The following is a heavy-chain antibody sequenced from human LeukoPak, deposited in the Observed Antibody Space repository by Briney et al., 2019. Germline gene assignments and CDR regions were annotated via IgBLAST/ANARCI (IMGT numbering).Heavy chain of an antibody. V-gene: IGHV1-18*01. Sequence: ASVKVPCKASGYTFTSYGISWVRQAPGRGLEWMGWISAYNGNTNYAQKLQGRVTMTTDTSTSTAYMELRSLRSDDTAVYYCARDRGNTAMARFASDYWGQGTLVTVSS. CDR3: ARDRGNTAMARFASDY. J-gene: IGHJ4*02. D-gene: IGHD5-18*01. CDR2: ISAYNGNT. CDR1: GYTFTSYG.